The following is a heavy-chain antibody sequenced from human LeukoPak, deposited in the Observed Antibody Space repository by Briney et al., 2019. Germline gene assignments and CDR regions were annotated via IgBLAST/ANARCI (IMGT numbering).Heavy chain of an antibody. V-gene: IGHV4-38-2*01. CDR1: GYSISSGYY. Sequence: PSETLSLTCAVSGYSISSGYYWGWIRQPPGKGLEWIGSIYHSGSTYYNPSLRSRVTISVDTSKNQFSLKLSSVTAADRAVYYCAGHQSPLSAAHFDYWGQGTLVTVSS. CDR2: IYHSGST. J-gene: IGHJ4*02. D-gene: IGHD1-26*01. CDR3: AGHQSPLSAAHFDY.